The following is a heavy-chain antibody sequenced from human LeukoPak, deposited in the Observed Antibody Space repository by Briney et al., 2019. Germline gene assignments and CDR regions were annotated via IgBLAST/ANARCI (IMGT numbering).Heavy chain of an antibody. Sequence: ASVKVSCKASGFTFTSSAVHWVRQARGQRLEWMGWINASSGSTNYAQKFQGRVTITRDMSTSTAYMELSRLRSDDTAVYYCARDREQWLVLDYWGQGTLVTVSS. V-gene: IGHV1-2*02. CDR2: INASSGST. D-gene: IGHD6-19*01. CDR1: GFTFTSSA. J-gene: IGHJ4*02. CDR3: ARDREQWLVLDY.